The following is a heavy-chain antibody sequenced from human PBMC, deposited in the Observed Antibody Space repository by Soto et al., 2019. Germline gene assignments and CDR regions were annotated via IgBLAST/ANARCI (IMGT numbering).Heavy chain of an antibody. J-gene: IGHJ4*02. CDR1: GGSFSGYY. CDR2: INHSGST. Sequence: SETLSLTCAVYGGSFSGYYCSWTRQPPGKGLEWIGEINHSGSTNYNPSLKSRVTISVDTSKNQFSLKLSSVTAADTAVYYCARGKRLGGATFDYWGQGTLVTVSS. V-gene: IGHV4-34*01. D-gene: IGHD1-26*01. CDR3: ARGKRLGGATFDY.